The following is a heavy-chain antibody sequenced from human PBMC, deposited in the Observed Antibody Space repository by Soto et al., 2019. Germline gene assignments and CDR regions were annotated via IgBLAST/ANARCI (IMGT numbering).Heavy chain of an antibody. D-gene: IGHD1-26*01. Sequence: HPGGSLRLSCVASGFNLNTYGIYWVRQAPGKGLQWVAQILYDGSKTHFADSVRGRFTISRDNAKNSLFLQMSSLTAEDTAAYYCAREDGIAGETSAFDYWGHGTLVTVSS. J-gene: IGHJ4*01. V-gene: IGHV3-30*03. CDR3: AREDGIAGETSAFDY. CDR1: GFNLNTYG. CDR2: ILYDGSKT.